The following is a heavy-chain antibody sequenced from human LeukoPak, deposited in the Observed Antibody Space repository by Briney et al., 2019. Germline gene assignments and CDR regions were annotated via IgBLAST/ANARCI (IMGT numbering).Heavy chain of an antibody. V-gene: IGHV3-30-3*01. D-gene: IGHD5/OR15-5a*01. CDR3: ARGRTGIYDVFDV. CDR2: ISYDGSNK. J-gene: IGHJ3*01. Sequence: GGSLRLSCAASGFTFSNYAVHWVRQAPGKGLEWVAVISYDGSNKYYADSVKGRFTISRDSSKNTLYLQMSSLRAEDTAVYYCARGRTGIYDVFDVWGQGTMVTVSS. CDR1: GFTFSNYA.